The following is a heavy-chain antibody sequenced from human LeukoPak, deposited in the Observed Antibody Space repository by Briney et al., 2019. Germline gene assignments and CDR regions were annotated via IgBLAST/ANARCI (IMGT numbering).Heavy chain of an antibody. D-gene: IGHD4-23*01. CDR3: ARVANGGPDY. CDR1: GFTVSSNY. Sequence: PGGSLRLSCAASGFTVSSNYMSWVRQAPGKGLEWVSVIYSGGTTYYADSVKGRFTISRDNSKNTLYLQMNSLRGEDTAVYYCARVANGGPDYWVQGTLVTVSS. V-gene: IGHV3-53*01. CDR2: IYSGGTT. J-gene: IGHJ4*02.